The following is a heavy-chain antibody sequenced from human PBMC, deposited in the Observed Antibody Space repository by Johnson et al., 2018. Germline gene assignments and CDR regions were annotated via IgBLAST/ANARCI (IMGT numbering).Heavy chain of an antibody. J-gene: IGHJ3*02. CDR1: GFTFSSYW. CDR2: VTSDGSST. CDR3: AVRSSSWVDAFDI. V-gene: IGHV3-74*01. D-gene: IGHD6-13*01. Sequence: EVQLVEAGGGLVQPGGSLRLSCAASGFTFSSYWMHWVRQAPGKGLVWVSRVTSDGSSTNYADSVKGRFTISRDNSKNTLYLQMNSLSAEETAVYYCAVRSSSWVDAFDIWGQGTMVTVSS.